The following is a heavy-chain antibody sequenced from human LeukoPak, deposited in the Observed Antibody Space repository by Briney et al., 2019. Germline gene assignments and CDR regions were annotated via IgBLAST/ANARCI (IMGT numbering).Heavy chain of an antibody. CDR3: AKVQSKNFWSGYLGY. V-gene: IGHV3-9*01. CDR2: ISWNSGSI. D-gene: IGHD3-3*01. Sequence: GGSLRLSCAASGFTFDDYAMHWVRQAPGKGLEWVSGISWNSGSIGYADSVKGRFTISRDNAKNSLYLQMNSLRAEDTALYYCAKVQSKNFWSGYLGYWGQGTLVTVSS. CDR1: GFTFDDYA. J-gene: IGHJ4*02.